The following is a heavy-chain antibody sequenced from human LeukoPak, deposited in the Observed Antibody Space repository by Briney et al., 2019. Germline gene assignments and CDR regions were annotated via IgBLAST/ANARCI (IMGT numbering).Heavy chain of an antibody. D-gene: IGHD3-10*01. CDR2: INHSGST. J-gene: IGHJ6*02. CDR3: ARGPVRGVISGMDV. Sequence: PSETLSLTCAVYGGSFSGYYWSWIRQPPGKGLEWIGEINHSGSTYYNPSLRSRVTISVDRSKNQFSLKLSSVTAADTVVYYCARGPVRGVISGMDVWGQGTTVTVSS. CDR1: GGSFSGYY. V-gene: IGHV4-34*01.